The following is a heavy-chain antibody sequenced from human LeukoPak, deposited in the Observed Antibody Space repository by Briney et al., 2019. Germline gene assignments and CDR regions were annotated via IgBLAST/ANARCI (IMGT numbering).Heavy chain of an antibody. J-gene: IGHJ4*02. V-gene: IGHV3-7*01. CDR1: GFTFSTYL. Sequence: GGSLRLSCEASGFTFSTYLMSWVRQAPGKGLEWVANIKQDGSEKYYVDSVKGRFTISRDNAKNSLYLQMNSLRAEDTAMYYCARDSAGNDYWGQGTLVTVSS. CDR2: IKQDGSEK. CDR3: ARDSAGNDY. D-gene: IGHD6-13*01.